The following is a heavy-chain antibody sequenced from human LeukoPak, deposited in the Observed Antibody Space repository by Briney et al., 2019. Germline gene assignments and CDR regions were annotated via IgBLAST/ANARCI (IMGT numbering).Heavy chain of an antibody. CDR1: GFTFSSYW. Sequence: PGGSLRLSCAASGFTFSSYWMHWVRQAPGKGLVGVSRINSDGSSTSYADSVKGRFTISRDNAKNTLYLQMNSLRAEDTAVYYCARAGGYSSGWYCDYWGQGTLVTVSS. CDR2: INSDGSST. V-gene: IGHV3-74*01. CDR3: ARAGGYSSGWYCDY. D-gene: IGHD6-19*01. J-gene: IGHJ4*02.